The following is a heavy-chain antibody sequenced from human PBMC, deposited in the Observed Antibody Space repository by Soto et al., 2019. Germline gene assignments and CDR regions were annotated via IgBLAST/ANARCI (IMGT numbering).Heavy chain of an antibody. CDR1: GGTFSTSA. V-gene: IGHV1-69*12. Sequence: QVQLEQSGAEVKKPGSSVKVSCKASGGTFSTSAISWVRQAPGQGLEWMGGFIPIFPTTDYAHKFQGRLTINADESTSTAYMELSGLKSDDTAVYYCARDKDRLQLGGNYYYILDVWGQGTTVTVSS. CDR2: FIPIFPTT. D-gene: IGHD5-12*01. CDR3: ARDKDRLQLGGNYYYILDV. J-gene: IGHJ6*02.